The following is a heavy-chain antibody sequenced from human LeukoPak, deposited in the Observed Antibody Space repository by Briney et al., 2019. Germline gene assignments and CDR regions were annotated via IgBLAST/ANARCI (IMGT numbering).Heavy chain of an antibody. D-gene: IGHD6-6*01. CDR3: ARVTRPASKFTP. CDR1: GYTFTGYY. Sequence: ASVKVSCKASGYTFTGYYMHWVRQAPGQGLEWMGWINPNSGDTNYAQKFQGRVTMTRDTSISTAYMELSRLRSDDTAVYYCARVTRPASKFTPWGQGTLVTVSS. J-gene: IGHJ4*02. V-gene: IGHV1-2*02. CDR2: INPNSGDT.